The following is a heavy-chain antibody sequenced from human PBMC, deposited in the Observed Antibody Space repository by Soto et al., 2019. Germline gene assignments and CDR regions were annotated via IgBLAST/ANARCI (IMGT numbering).Heavy chain of an antibody. J-gene: IGHJ5*02. CDR3: ARVHPPLSIAAAGNGWFDP. D-gene: IGHD6-13*01. CDR1: GGSISSGGYY. CDR2: IYYSGST. V-gene: IGHV4-31*03. Sequence: SETLSLTCTVSGGSISSGGYYWSWIRQHPGKGLEWIGYIYYSGSTYYNPSLKSRVTISVDTSKNQFSLKLSSVTAADTAVYYCARVHPPLSIAAAGNGWFDPWGQGTLVTVSS.